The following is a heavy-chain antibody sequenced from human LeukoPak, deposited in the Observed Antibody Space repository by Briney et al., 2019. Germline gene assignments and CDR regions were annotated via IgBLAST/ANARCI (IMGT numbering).Heavy chain of an antibody. CDR3: ARVVGLTGYSSSWYSGYYYYMDV. V-gene: IGHV3-23*01. CDR1: GFTFINYA. D-gene: IGHD6-13*01. J-gene: IGHJ6*03. CDR2: ISDSGANT. Sequence: HPGGSLRLSCAASGFTFINYAMSRARQAPGKGLEWVSAISDSGANTYYADSVKGRFTISRDNAKNSLYLQMNSLRAEDTAVYYCARVVGLTGYSSSWYSGYYYYMDVWGKGTTVTVSS.